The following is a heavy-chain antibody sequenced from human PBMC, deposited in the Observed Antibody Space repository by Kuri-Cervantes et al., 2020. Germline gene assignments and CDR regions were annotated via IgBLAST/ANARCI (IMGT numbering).Heavy chain of an antibody. J-gene: IGHJ5*02. V-gene: IGHV1-69*06. CDR1: GGTFSSYA. CDR2: IIPMFDEA. Sequence: GGSLRLSCKASGGTFSSYAISWVRQAPGQGLEWMGGIIPMFDEANYARKFQGRATITADKSTHTVYMSLRSLRSEDTAMYFCARVLYHDRRPYSDNDWEPTWGQGTLVTVSS. D-gene: IGHD3-22*01. CDR3: ARVLYHDRRPYSDNDWEPT.